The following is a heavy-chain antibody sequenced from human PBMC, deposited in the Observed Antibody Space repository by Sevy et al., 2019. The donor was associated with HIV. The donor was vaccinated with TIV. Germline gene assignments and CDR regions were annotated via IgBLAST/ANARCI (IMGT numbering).Heavy chain of an antibody. D-gene: IGHD6-6*01. CDR2: MSYDGSNK. CDR3: ARVLIAARDYYYYGMDV. V-gene: IGHV3-30*04. J-gene: IGHJ6*02. CDR1: GFTFSSYA. Sequence: GGSLRLSCAASGFTFSSYAMHWVRQAPGKGLEWVAVMSYDGSNKYYADSVKGRFTISRDNSKNTLYLQMNSLRAEDTAVYYCARVLIAARDYYYYGMDVWGQGTTVTVSS.